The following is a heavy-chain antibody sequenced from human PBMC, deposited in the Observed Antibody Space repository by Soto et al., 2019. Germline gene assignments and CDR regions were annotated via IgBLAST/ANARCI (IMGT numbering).Heavy chain of an antibody. CDR2: IIPIFGTA. J-gene: IGHJ6*02. CDR1: GGTFSSYA. Sequence: QVQLVQSGAEVKKPGSSVKVSCKASGGTFSSYAISWVRQAPGQGLEWMGGIIPIFGTANYAQKFQGRVTITADQSTSTAYMELSSLRSEDTAVYYCARDPISYSFPSTYYYYGMDVWGQGTTVTVSS. CDR3: ARDPISYSFPSTYYYYGMDV. V-gene: IGHV1-69*01. D-gene: IGHD2-8*01.